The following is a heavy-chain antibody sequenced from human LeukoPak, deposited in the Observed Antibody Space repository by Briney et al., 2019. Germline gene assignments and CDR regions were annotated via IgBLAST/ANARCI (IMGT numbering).Heavy chain of an antibody. CDR2: IYTSGST. J-gene: IGHJ6*03. V-gene: IGHV4-4*07. Sequence: SETLSLTCTVSGGSISSYYWSWIRQPAGKGLEWIGRIYTSGSTNYNPSLKSRVTISVDTSRKQFSLNLTSVTTADTAVYYCAREFYDSTGYHYYMDVWGKGTTVTVSS. D-gene: IGHD3-22*01. CDR1: GGSISSYY. CDR3: AREFYDSTGYHYYMDV.